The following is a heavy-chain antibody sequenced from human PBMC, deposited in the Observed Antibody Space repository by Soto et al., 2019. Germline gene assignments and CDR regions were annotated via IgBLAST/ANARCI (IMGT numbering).Heavy chain of an antibody. CDR3: ATRMTTATY. D-gene: IGHD4-17*01. Sequence: EVRLVQSGGGLVQPGGSLRLSCAASLFIVSDNYMSWVRQAPGTGLEWVSLIYSGGGTDYAESVKGRFTISRDNSKNTMYLQMNSLKADDTGIYYCATRMTTATYWGQGTVVTVSS. CDR2: IYSGGGT. J-gene: IGHJ4*02. V-gene: IGHV3-66*01. CDR1: LFIVSDNY.